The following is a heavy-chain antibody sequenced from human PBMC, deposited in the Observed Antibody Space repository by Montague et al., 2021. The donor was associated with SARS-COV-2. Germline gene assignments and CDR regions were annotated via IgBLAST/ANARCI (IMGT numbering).Heavy chain of an antibody. Sequence: SETLSLTCTVSGGSISSSSYYWGWIRQPTGKGREWIGSIYDSGSTYYNPSIKSRVTISVDTSKNQFSLKLSSVTAADTAEYYCARGEDEMATIVDDYFDYWGQGTLVTVSS. CDR3: ARGEDEMATIVDDYFDY. CDR2: IYDSGST. J-gene: IGHJ4*02. D-gene: IGHD5-24*01. CDR1: GGSISSSSYY. V-gene: IGHV4-39*01.